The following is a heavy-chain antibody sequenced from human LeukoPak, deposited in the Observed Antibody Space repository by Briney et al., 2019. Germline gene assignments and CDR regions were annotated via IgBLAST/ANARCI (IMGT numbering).Heavy chain of an antibody. CDR2: IYYSGST. Sequence: PSETLSLTCTVSGGSISSGGYYWSWIRQHPGKGLEWIGYIYYSGSTYYNPSLKSRVTISVDMSKNQFSLKLSSVTAADTAVYYCARAKGYYDSSGSPNYYYYGMDVWGQGTTVTVSS. V-gene: IGHV4-31*03. CDR1: GGSISSGGYY. CDR3: ARAKGYYDSSGSPNYYYYGMDV. J-gene: IGHJ6*02. D-gene: IGHD3-22*01.